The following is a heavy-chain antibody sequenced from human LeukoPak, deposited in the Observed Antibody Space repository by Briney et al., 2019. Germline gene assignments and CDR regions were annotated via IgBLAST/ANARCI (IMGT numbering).Heavy chain of an antibody. V-gene: IGHV3-30*01. CDR3: ARVPREVTAYFDY. D-gene: IGHD2-21*02. J-gene: IGHJ4*02. CDR1: GLTFSSYA. CDR2: ISYDGSNK. Sequence: GGSLRLSCAASGLTFSSYAMHWVRQAPGKGLEWVAVISYDGSNKYYADSVKGRFTISRDNSKNTLYLQMNSLRAEDTAVYYCARVPREVTAYFDYWGQGTLVTVSS.